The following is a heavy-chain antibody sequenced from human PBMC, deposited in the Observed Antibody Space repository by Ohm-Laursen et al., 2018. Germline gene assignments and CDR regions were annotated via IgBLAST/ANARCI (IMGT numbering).Heavy chain of an antibody. J-gene: IGHJ3*02. CDR1: GFIFSNYW. Sequence: SLRLSCAASGFIFSNYWMTWVRQAPGKGLEWAANIRKDGGETYYVDSVKGRFTISRDNAKNSLYLQINSLKGEDTAVYFCARDPTFHAFDIWGQGTMVTVSS. CDR3: ARDPTFHAFDI. CDR2: IRKDGGET. V-gene: IGHV3-7*01. D-gene: IGHD2/OR15-2a*01.